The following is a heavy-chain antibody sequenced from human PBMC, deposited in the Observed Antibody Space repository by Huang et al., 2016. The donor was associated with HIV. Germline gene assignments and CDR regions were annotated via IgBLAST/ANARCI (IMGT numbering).Heavy chain of an antibody. Sequence: QLQLQESGPGLVKPSETLSLTCTVSGGSIRSDNYYWGWIRKPPGKGLEWIGSIYYSGSTYYNPALRSRVTITVDTSKNHFSLRMRSVTAADTAVYYCARLPGSITMIRGVITDPYWGQGTLVTVSS. CDR3: ARLPGSITMIRGVITDPY. D-gene: IGHD3-10*01. CDR1: GGSIRSDNYY. V-gene: IGHV4-39*02. CDR2: IYYSGST. J-gene: IGHJ4*02.